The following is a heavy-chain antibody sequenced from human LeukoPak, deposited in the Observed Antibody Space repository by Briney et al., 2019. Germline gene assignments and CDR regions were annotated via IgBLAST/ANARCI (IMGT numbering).Heavy chain of an antibody. D-gene: IGHD3-22*01. CDR3: ARAADYYDSSGYYPLDY. V-gene: IGHV4-34*01. Sequence: SETLSLTCAVYGGSFSGYYWSWIRQPPGKGLEWIGEINHSGSTNYNPSLKSRVTILVDTSKNQFSLKLSSVTAADTAVYYCARAADYYDSSGYYPLDYWGQGTLVTVSS. CDR1: GGSFSGYY. J-gene: IGHJ4*02. CDR2: INHSGST.